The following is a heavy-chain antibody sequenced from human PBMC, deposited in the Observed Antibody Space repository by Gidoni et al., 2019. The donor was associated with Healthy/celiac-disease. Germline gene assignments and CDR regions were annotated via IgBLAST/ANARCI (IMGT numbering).Heavy chain of an antibody. J-gene: IGHJ3*02. CDR1: GGSFSGYY. V-gene: IGHV4-34*01. CDR3: ATSLGYYYDSSGYPSAEAFDI. CDR2: INHSGSP. Sequence: QVQLQQWGAGLLKPSETLSLTCAVYGGSFSGYYWSWIRQPPGKGLEWIGEINHSGSPNYNPSLKSRVTISVDTSKNQFSLKLSSVTAADTAVYYCATSLGYYYDSSGYPSAEAFDIWGQGTMVTVSS. D-gene: IGHD3-22*01.